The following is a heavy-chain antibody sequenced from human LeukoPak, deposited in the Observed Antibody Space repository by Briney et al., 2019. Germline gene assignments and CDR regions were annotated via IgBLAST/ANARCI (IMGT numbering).Heavy chain of an antibody. CDR1: GFTFSTYS. CDR2: ITTTSSYI. Sequence: GGSLRLSCAASGFTFSTYSMNWVRQAPGKGLEWVSSITTTSSYIYYADSVEGRFTISRDNSKNTLSLQVSSLRAEDTAVYYCAKDRYSYAFEYFDSWGQGTLVTVSS. D-gene: IGHD5-18*01. CDR3: AKDRYSYAFEYFDS. V-gene: IGHV3-21*01. J-gene: IGHJ4*02.